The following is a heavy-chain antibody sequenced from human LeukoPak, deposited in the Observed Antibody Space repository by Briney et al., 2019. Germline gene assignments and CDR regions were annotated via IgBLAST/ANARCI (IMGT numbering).Heavy chain of an antibody. CDR2: INARGDT. CDR1: GWSFNDYY. CDR3: ARGQVPAARGYNWFDP. D-gene: IGHD2-2*01. V-gene: IGHV4-34*01. J-gene: IGHJ5*02. Sequence: SETLSLTCAVYGWSFNDYYWNWVRQPPGKGLEWIGEINARGDTNYNPSLKSRDTISVDSSKNQFSLTLTSMIAADTAIYYCARGQVPAARGYNWFDPWGQGTLVTVSS.